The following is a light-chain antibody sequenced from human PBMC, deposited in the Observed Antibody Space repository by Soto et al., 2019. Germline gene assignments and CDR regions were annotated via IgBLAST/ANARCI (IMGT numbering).Light chain of an antibody. J-gene: IGKJ2*01. Sequence: EIVLTQSPGTLSLSPGERATLSCRASQSVSSSYLAWYQQKPGQAPGLLIYVASSRATGIPDRFSGSGSGPDFTLTISRLEPEDFAVYYCQQYGSPPYTFGQGTKLEIK. CDR1: QSVSSSY. V-gene: IGKV3-20*01. CDR3: QQYGSPPYT. CDR2: VAS.